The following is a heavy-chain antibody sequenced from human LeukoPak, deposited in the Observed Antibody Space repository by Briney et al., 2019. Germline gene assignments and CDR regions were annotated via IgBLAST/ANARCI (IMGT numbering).Heavy chain of an antibody. CDR1: GFTFSDHY. J-gene: IGHJ1*01. CDR2: ARNKPKGYTT. Sequence: GGSLRLSCEVFGFTFSDHYMDWVRQAPGKGLEWVGRARNKPKGYTTVYAASVKGRFTISRDDSKDSLYLQMNSLKTDGTAVYYCATVEGNYGHWGQGTLVTVSS. D-gene: IGHD1-7*01. CDR3: ATVEGNYGH. V-gene: IGHV3-72*01.